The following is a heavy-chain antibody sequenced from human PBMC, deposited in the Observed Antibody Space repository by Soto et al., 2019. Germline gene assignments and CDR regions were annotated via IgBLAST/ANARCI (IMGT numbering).Heavy chain of an antibody. V-gene: IGHV3-30*03. Sequence: PGGSLRLSCAASGFTFSSYGMHWVRQAPGKGLEWVAVISYDGSNKYYADSVKGRFTISRDNSKNTLYLQMNSLRAEDTAVYYCAPWFGELEPFDYWGHGTLVTVSS. D-gene: IGHD1-1*01. CDR3: APWFGELEPFDY. CDR2: ISYDGSNK. CDR1: GFTFSSYG. J-gene: IGHJ4*01.